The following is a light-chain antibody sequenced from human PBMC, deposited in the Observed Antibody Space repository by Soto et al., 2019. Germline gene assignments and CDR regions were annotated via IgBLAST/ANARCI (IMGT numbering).Light chain of an antibody. CDR3: QQYDNLLGT. CDR2: DAS. CDR1: QDISNY. J-gene: IGKJ3*01. V-gene: IGKV1-33*01. Sequence: DIQMTQSPSSLSASVGDRVTITCQASQDISNYLNWYQQKPGKAPKLLIYDASNLETGVPSRFSGSGSGTDFTFTISSLQPEDIATYDCQQYDNLLGTFGPGTKVDIK.